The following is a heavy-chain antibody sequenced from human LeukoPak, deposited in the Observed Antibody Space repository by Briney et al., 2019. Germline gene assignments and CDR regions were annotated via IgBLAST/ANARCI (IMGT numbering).Heavy chain of an antibody. CDR1: GGSTSSYY. CDR3: ARDRGHYYGMDV. J-gene: IGHJ6*02. D-gene: IGHD5-12*01. V-gene: IGHV4-59*01. Sequence: ASETLSLTCTVSGGSTSSYYWSWMRQPPGKGLEWIGYIYYSGSTEYNPSLKSRVTMSVDTSKNQFSLKLSSVTAADTAVYYCARDRGHYYGMDVWGQGTTVTVSS. CDR2: IYYSGST.